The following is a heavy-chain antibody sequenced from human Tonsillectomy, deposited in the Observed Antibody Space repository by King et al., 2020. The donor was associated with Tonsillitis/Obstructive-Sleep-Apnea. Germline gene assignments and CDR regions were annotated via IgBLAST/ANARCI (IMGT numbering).Heavy chain of an antibody. V-gene: IGHV1-46*01. CDR2: INPSGGST. CDR1: GYTFTSYY. Sequence: VQLVESGAEVKKPGASVKVSCKASGYTFTSYYMHWVRQAPGQGLEWMGIINPSGGSTSYAQKFQGRVTMTRDTSTSPVYMELSSLLSEDTAVYYCAGRHPGKPSSAFDIWGQGTMVTVSS. J-gene: IGHJ3*02. CDR3: AGRHPGKPSSAFDI.